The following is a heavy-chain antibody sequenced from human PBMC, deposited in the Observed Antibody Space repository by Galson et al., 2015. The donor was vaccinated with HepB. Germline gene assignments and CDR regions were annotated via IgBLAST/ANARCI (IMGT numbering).Heavy chain of an antibody. CDR2: ISSSSSYT. J-gene: IGHJ4*02. CDR3: ARGAPEYYDFWSGYYGPYYFDY. D-gene: IGHD3-3*01. V-gene: IGHV3-21*01. CDR1: GFTLSSYS. Sequence: SLRLSCAASGFTLSSYSMNWVRQAPGKGLEWVSSISSSSSYTYYADSVKGRFTISRDNAKNSLYLQMNSLRAEDTAVYYCARGAPEYYDFWSGYYGPYYFDYWGQGTLVTVSS.